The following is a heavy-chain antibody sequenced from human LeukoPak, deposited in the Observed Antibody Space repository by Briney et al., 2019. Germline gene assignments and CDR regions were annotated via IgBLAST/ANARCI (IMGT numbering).Heavy chain of an antibody. J-gene: IGHJ4*02. CDR3: ARRGFCSGGSCFSAPFDL. D-gene: IGHD2-15*01. CDR1: GYTFTNYW. CDR2: VYPGYSDT. V-gene: IGHV5-51*01. Sequence: GESLQISCQGSGYTFTNYWIACVRQMPGTGLECMGIVYPGYSDTRYSPSFQGQVSISADKYINAVYLQWGSLKASDTAMYYCARRGFCSGGSCFSAPFDLWGQGTLLTVSS.